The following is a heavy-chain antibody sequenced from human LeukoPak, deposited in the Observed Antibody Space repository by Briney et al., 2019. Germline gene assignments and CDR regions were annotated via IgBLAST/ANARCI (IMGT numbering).Heavy chain of an antibody. V-gene: IGHV3-23*01. Sequence: PGGSQRLSCAASGFTFSSYAMSWVRQAPGKGLEWVSAISGSGGSTYYADSVKGRFTISRDNSKNTLYLQMNSLRAEDTAVYYCAKSPSSGWYGAEYFQHWGQGTLVTVSS. J-gene: IGHJ1*01. CDR1: GFTFSSYA. CDR2: ISGSGGST. CDR3: AKSPSSGWYGAEYFQH. D-gene: IGHD6-19*01.